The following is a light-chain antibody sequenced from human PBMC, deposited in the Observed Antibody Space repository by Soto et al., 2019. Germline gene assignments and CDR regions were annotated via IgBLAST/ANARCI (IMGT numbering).Light chain of an antibody. CDR2: EVS. J-gene: IGLJ2*01. V-gene: IGLV2-14*01. CDR1: SSDVGGYDY. CDR3: SAFSSRDTLV. Sequence: QSALTQPASVSGSPGQSITISCTGTSSDVGGYDYVSWYQQSPGKAPKLLIYEVSNRPSGVSDRFSGSKSGNAASLTISGLRAEDEADYYCSAFSSRDTLVFGGGTKVTVL.